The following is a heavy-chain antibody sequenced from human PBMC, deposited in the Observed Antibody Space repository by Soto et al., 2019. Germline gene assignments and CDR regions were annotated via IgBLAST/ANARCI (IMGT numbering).Heavy chain of an antibody. CDR2: IIPIFGTA. V-gene: IGHV1-69*01. CDR3: XXXXXXXXXXXXXXXXXY. CDR1: GGTFSXXX. Sequence: QVQLVQSGAEVKKPGSSVKVSCKASGGTFSXXXXXXXXXXXXXGXXXMXGIIPIFGTANYAQKFQGRVTITADESTSTAYMELSSLRSXXXXXXXXXXXXXXXXXXXXXXXXXYWGQGTLVTVSS. J-gene: IGHJ4*02.